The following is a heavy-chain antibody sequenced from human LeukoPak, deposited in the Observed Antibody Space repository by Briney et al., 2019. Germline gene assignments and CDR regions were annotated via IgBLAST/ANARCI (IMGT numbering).Heavy chain of an antibody. Sequence: ASVKVSCKASGGTFSSYAISWVRQAPGQGLEWMGIINPSGGSTSYAQKFQGRVTMTRDTSTSTVYMELSSLRSEDTAVYYCARDPLDGYYGSGITNGGDAFDIWGQGTMVTVSS. CDR1: GGTFSSYA. V-gene: IGHV1-46*01. D-gene: IGHD3-10*01. CDR3: ARDPLDGYYGSGITNGGDAFDI. CDR2: INPSGGST. J-gene: IGHJ3*02.